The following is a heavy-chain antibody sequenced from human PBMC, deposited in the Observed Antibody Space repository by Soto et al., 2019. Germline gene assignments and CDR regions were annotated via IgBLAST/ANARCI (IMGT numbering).Heavy chain of an antibody. V-gene: IGHV3-23*01. CDR3: AKATATGGGAFDI. CDR2: ILVDGRT. CDR1: GFICSSYD. J-gene: IGHJ3*02. D-gene: IGHD2-8*02. Sequence: GSLLLACSASGFICSSYDMSWVRQAPGKGLEWVSTILVDGRTFYVDSVKGRFTISRDSSKNTVYLQMNSLTAGDTALYYCAKATATGGGAFDICGQGTMVTV.